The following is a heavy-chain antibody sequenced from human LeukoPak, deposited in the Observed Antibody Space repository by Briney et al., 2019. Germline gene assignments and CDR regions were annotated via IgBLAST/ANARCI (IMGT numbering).Heavy chain of an antibody. V-gene: IGHV3-66*01. J-gene: IGHJ4*02. CDR2: ISTGGSA. D-gene: IGHD5-12*01. CDR1: GFTISSNY. Sequence: GGSLRLSCAASGFTISSNYMNWVRQAPGKGLEWVSVISTGGSAYYANSVKGRFTISRDYSKNTLYLQMNSLRADDTAVYYCARVSGYSGYDTLDYWGQGTLVTVSS. CDR3: ARVSGYSGYDTLDY.